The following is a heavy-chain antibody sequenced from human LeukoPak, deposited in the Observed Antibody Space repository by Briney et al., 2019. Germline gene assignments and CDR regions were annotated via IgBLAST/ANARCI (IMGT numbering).Heavy chain of an antibody. V-gene: IGHV3-66*01. CDR3: ARAYYYGSGSYYGDYYFDY. CDR1: GFTVSSNY. Sequence: GGSLRLSCAASGFTVSSNYMSWVRQAPGKGLEWVSVIYSGGSTYYADSVKGRFTISRDNSKNTLHLQMNSLRAEDTAVYYCARAYYYGSGSYYGDYYFDYWGQGTLVTVSS. J-gene: IGHJ4*02. D-gene: IGHD3-10*01. CDR2: IYSGGST.